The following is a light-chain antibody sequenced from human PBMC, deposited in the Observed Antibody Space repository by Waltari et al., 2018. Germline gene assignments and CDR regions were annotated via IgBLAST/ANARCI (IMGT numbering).Light chain of an antibody. CDR1: QSVSRN. Sequence: EVVMTQSPAPLSVSPGERATLSCRASQSVSRNLAWYQQKPGQAPRLLIYGTSTRATGTPARFSGSGSGTQFTLTISSLQSEDFAVYSCQQYDNWPPWTFGQGTKVEIK. CDR3: QQYDNWPPWT. J-gene: IGKJ1*01. CDR2: GTS. V-gene: IGKV3-15*01.